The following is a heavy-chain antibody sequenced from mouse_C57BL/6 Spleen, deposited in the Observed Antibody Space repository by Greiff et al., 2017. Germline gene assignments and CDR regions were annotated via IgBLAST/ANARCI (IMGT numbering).Heavy chain of an antibody. CDR3: ARTYDYDPYYAMDY. Sequence: QVQLQQPGAELVRPGSSVKLSCKASGYTFTSYWMDWVKQRPGQGLEWIGNIYPSDSETHYNQKFKDKATLTVDKSSSTAYMQLSSLTSEDSAVYYCARTYDYDPYYAMDYWGQGTSVTVSS. J-gene: IGHJ4*01. CDR1: GYTFTSYW. D-gene: IGHD2-4*01. CDR2: IYPSDSET. V-gene: IGHV1-61*01.